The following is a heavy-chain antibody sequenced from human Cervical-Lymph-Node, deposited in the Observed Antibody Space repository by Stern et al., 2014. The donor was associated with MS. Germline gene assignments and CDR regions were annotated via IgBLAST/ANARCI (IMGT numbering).Heavy chain of an antibody. CDR1: GATFSTNA. Sequence: QVQLLQPGAEVRKPGSSVKVSCKASGATFSTNAISWLRQAPGQGPEWMGAIVPIFGRATYLQKLRGRLTITADESASTAYMELRSLRSEDTAVYYCAREHHGGNFASWGQGTLVTVSS. CDR2: IVPIFGRA. D-gene: IGHD4-23*01. J-gene: IGHJ5*02. V-gene: IGHV1-69*01. CDR3: AREHHGGNFAS.